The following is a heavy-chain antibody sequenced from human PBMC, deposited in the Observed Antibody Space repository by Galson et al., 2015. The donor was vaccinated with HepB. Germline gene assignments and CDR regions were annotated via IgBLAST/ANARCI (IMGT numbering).Heavy chain of an antibody. CDR3: TTDVYYSTYWSWLDP. Sequence: SLRLSCAASGFPFNNAWMTWVRQAPGMGLEWVGRIKSKTDGETIDYAAPVKGRITISRDDSKNRLYLQMNGLKPEDTAVYYCTTDVYYSTYWSWLDPWGQGTLVTVSS. CDR2: IKSKTDGETI. J-gene: IGHJ5*02. D-gene: IGHD2-8*02. V-gene: IGHV3-15*01. CDR1: GFPFNNAW.